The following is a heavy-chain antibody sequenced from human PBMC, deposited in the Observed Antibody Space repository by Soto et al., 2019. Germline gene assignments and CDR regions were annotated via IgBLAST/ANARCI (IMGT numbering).Heavy chain of an antibody. Sequence: GGSLRLSCAASGFTFSSYAMHWVRQAPGKGLEWVAVISYDGSNKYYADSVKGRFTISRDNSKNTLYLQMNSLRAEDTAVYYCAKGPEGARWRWEDYYYYGMDVWGQGTTVTVSS. D-gene: IGHD1-26*01. CDR3: AKGPEGARWRWEDYYYYGMDV. CDR2: ISYDGSNK. J-gene: IGHJ6*02. V-gene: IGHV3-30-3*01. CDR1: GFTFSSYA.